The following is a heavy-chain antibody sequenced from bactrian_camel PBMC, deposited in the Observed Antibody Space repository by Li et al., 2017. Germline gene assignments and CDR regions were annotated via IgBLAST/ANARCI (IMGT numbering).Heavy chain of an antibody. CDR3: ATRRLASGVCSRFQEYNV. CDR2: IRSDGIL. J-gene: IGHJ4*01. V-gene: IGHV3S55*01. Sequence: HVQLVESGGGSVQVGGTLRLSCLASRSTVSISRMAWFRQAPGKEREGLAVIRSDGILAYKESVRGRFTISRDNVKRTLYLQMDSLKPEDTAMYYCATRRLASGVCSRFQEYNVWGQGTQVTVS. D-gene: IGHD4*01. CDR1: RSTVSISR.